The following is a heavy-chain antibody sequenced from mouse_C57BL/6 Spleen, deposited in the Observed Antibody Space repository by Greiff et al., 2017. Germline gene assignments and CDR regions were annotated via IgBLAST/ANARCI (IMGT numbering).Heavy chain of an antibody. V-gene: IGHV5-9-1*02. Sequence: EVQLQESGEGLVKPGGSLKLSCAASGFTFSSYAMSWVRQTPEKRLEWVAYISSGGDYIYYADTVKGRFTISRDNARNTLYLQMSSLKSEDTAMYYCTRGDGNGWYFDVWGTGTTVTVSS. D-gene: IGHD2-3*01. CDR3: TRGDGNGWYFDV. J-gene: IGHJ1*03. CDR2: ISSGGDYI. CDR1: GFTFSSYA.